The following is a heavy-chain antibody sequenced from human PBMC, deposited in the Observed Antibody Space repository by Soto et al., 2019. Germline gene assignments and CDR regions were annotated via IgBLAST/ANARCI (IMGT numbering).Heavy chain of an antibody. CDR2: INPSGGST. V-gene: IGHV1-46*03. CDR1: GYTFTSYY. D-gene: IGHD6-19*01. CDR3: ARSGYSSGWSDDAFDI. Sequence: QVQLVQSGAEVKKPGASVKVSCKASGYTFTSYYMHWVRQAPGQGLEWMGIINPSGGSTSYAQKFQGGVTMTRDTSTSTVYMELSSLRSEDTAVYYCARSGYSSGWSDDAFDIWGQGTMVTVSS. J-gene: IGHJ3*02.